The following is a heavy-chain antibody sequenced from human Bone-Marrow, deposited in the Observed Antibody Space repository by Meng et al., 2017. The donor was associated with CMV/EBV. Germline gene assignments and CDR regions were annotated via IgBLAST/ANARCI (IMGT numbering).Heavy chain of an antibody. CDR1: GGTFSSYA. CDR2: IIPILGIA. Sequence: SAKVSCKASGGTFSSYAISWVRQAPGQGLEGMGGIIPILGIANYAQKFQGRVTISTDKSTSSAYMELSSLRSEDTAVYYCARGFGVVTAYFDYWGQGTLVTVSS. V-gene: IGHV1-69*04. D-gene: IGHD3-3*01. CDR3: ARGFGVVTAYFDY. J-gene: IGHJ4*02.